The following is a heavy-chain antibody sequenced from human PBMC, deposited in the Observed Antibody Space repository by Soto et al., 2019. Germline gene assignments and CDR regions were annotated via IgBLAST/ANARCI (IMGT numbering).Heavy chain of an antibody. J-gene: IGHJ3*02. CDR1: GGSISSSRYY. CDR3: ARPPTASLDAFDI. Sequence: SETLSLTXTVSGGSISSSRYYWGWIRQPPGKGLEWIGSIFYSGSTYHNPSLKSRVTISVDTSKNQFSLKLSSVTAADTAVYYCARPPTASLDAFDIWGQGTMVTVSS. CDR2: IFYSGST. V-gene: IGHV4-39*01.